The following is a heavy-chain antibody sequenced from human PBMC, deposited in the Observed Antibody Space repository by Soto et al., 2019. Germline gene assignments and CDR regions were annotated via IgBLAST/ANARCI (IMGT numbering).Heavy chain of an antibody. CDR2: ISGSGGST. V-gene: IGHV3-23*01. CDR1: GFTFSSYA. Sequence: GGSLRLSCAASGFTFSSYAMSWVRQAPGKGLEWASAISGSGGSTYYADSVKGRFTISRDNSKNTLYLQMNSLRAEDTAVYYCAKLSYDSSGYYVYYYYGMDVWGQGTTVTVS. J-gene: IGHJ6*02. CDR3: AKLSYDSSGYYVYYYYGMDV. D-gene: IGHD3-22*01.